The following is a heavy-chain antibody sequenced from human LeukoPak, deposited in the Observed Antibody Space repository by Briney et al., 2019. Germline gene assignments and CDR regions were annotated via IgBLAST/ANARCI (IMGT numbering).Heavy chain of an antibody. CDR2: IYYSGST. D-gene: IGHD4-23*01. Sequence: PSETLSLTCTVSGGSISSYYWSWIRQPPGKGLEFIGYIYYSGSTNYNPSLKSRVTISVDTSKNQFSLKLSSVTAADTAVYYCARHRGWGLQWSNRFDYWGQGALVTVSS. CDR1: GGSISSYY. CDR3: ARHRGWGLQWSNRFDY. J-gene: IGHJ4*02. V-gene: IGHV4-59*01.